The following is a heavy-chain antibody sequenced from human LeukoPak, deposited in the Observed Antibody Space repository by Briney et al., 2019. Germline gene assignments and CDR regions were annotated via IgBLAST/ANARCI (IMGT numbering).Heavy chain of an antibody. CDR3: AGHDSRGYYVAY. V-gene: IGHV4-39*01. Sequence: LETLSLTCTVSGDSITSSSFFWDWIRQPPGRGLEWIGNISYSGGTNYNPSLQSRVTISVDTSKNQFSLKLSSVTAADTAVYFCAGHDSRGYYVAYWGQGALVTVSS. J-gene: IGHJ4*02. CDR2: ISYSGGT. CDR1: GDSITSSSFF. D-gene: IGHD3-22*01.